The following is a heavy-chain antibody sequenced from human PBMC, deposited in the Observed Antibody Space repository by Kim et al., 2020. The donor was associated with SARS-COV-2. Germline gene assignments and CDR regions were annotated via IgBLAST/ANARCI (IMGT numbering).Heavy chain of an antibody. V-gene: IGHV3-23*03. CDR3: AKDRAWGSVTAFDY. CDR2: ICSGGSST. J-gene: IGHJ4*02. CDR1: GFSFSSYA. Sequence: GGSLRLSCAASGFSFSSYAMSWVRQAPGKGLEWVSVICSGGSSTYYADSVKGRFTISRDNSKNTLYLQMNSLRAEDTALYYCAKDRAWGSVTAFDYWGQGTLVTVSS. D-gene: IGHD4-17*01.